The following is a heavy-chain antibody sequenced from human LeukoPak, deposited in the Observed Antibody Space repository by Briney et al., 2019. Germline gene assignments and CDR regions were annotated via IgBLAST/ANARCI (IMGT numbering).Heavy chain of an antibody. CDR1: GGSISSYY. Sequence: PSETLSLTCTVSGGSISSYYWSWIRQPPGKGLERIGRIYTSGSTNYNPSLKSRVTMSVDTSKNQFSLNLSSVTAADTAVYYCARDRPWYYYDSSGYYLDYWGQGTLVTVSS. D-gene: IGHD3-22*01. CDR3: ARDRPWYYYDSSGYYLDY. J-gene: IGHJ4*02. CDR2: IYTSGST. V-gene: IGHV4-4*07.